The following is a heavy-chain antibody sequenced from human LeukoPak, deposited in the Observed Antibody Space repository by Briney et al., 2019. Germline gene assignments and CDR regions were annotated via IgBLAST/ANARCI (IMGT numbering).Heavy chain of an antibody. D-gene: IGHD3-22*01. CDR2: INPRGGGT. CDR3: ARGFYSDGSGYWHYFDY. V-gene: IGHV1-46*01. CDR1: GYTFTRYY. Sequence: GASVKVSCKASGYTFTRYYIHWVRQAPGQGLEWMGTINPRGGGTGDAQKFRGRLTLTRDMSTSTVYMELSSLRSEDTAVYYCARGFYSDGSGYWHYFDYWGQGALVTVAS. J-gene: IGHJ4*02.